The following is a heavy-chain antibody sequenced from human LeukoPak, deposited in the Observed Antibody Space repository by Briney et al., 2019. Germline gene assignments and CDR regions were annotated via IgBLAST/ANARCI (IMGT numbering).Heavy chain of an antibody. CDR3: AKGAQWLVYYFDY. D-gene: IGHD6-19*01. J-gene: IGHJ4*02. V-gene: IGHV3-30*02. CDR1: GFTFSSYG. CDR2: TQYDGSNK. Sequence: GGSLRLSCAASGFTFSSYGMHWVRQAPGKGLEWVAFTQYDGSNKYYADSVKGRFTISRDNHKNTLYLQMNSLRAEDTAVYYCAKGAQWLVYYFDYWGQGTLVTVSS.